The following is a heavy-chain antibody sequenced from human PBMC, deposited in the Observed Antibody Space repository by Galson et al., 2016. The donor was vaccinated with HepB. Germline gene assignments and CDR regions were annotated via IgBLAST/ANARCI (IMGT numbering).Heavy chain of an antibody. J-gene: IGHJ3*02. D-gene: IGHD3-16*01. CDR2: ISPDGTSA. CDR3: AILGGITVLLKEGFSFDI. Sequence: SLRLSCAASGFTISDYWMNWVRQAPGKGLEWVSRISPDGTSASHADSVKGRFTTSRDNAKNMLYLQMNSLRAEDTAVYYCAILGGITVLLKEGFSFDIWGQGTVVSVSS. V-gene: IGHV3-74*01. CDR1: GFTISDYW.